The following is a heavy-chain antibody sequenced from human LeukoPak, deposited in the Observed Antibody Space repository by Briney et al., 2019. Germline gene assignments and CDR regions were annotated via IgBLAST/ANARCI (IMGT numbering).Heavy chain of an antibody. D-gene: IGHD1-26*01. J-gene: IGHJ4*02. CDR2: IDPNGGTT. V-gene: IGHV1-46*01. CDR1: GYTFSIYS. Sequence: GASVKVSCKASGYTFSIYSIHWVRQAPGQGLEWVGTIDPNGGTTRFAQKFQGRVTLTRDMSTNTVSLDLRSLRSEDTAMYFCAREGATREYTGDSWRYFFDFWGQGTLVTVSS. CDR3: AREGATREYTGDSWRYFFDF.